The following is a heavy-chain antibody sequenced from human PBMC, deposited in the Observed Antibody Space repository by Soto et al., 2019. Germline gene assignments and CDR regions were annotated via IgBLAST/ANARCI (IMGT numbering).Heavy chain of an antibody. CDR2: ISGSGGRT. V-gene: IGHV3-23*01. D-gene: IGHD3-10*01. CDR3: AKAGDYHGSESYFPLDY. CDR1: GFTFSNYA. Sequence: EVQLLESGGGLVQPGGSLRLSCAASGFTFSNYAMSWLRQAPGKGLEWVSSISGSGGRTYYADSVKGRFTISRDNSKNTLYLQTNSLRAEDTAVYYCAKAGDYHGSESYFPLDYWGQGTLVPVSS. J-gene: IGHJ4*02.